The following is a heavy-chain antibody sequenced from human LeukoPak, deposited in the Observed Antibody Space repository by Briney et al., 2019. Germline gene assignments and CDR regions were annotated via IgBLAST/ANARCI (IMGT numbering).Heavy chain of an antibody. CDR3: ARRRSWRAYFDY. CDR1: GGSFSGYY. CDR2: INHSGST. V-gene: IGHV4-34*01. Sequence: TSETLSLTCAVYGGSFSGYYWSWIRQPPGKGLEWIGEINHSGSTNYNPSLKSRVTISVDTSKNQFSLKLSSVTAADTAVYYCARRRSWRAYFDYWGQGTLVTVSS. J-gene: IGHJ4*02. D-gene: IGHD6-13*01.